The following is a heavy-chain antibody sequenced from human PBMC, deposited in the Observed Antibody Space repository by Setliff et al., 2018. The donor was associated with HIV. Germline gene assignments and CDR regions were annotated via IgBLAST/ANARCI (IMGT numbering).Heavy chain of an antibody. D-gene: IGHD2-2*01. CDR1: GYTFTDYG. J-gene: IGHJ5*02. V-gene: IGHV1-18*01. CDR2: ISVHNGNT. CDR3: ARWSCGRATGYASPYYWFEP. Sequence: ASVKVSCKASGYTFTDYGLSWVRQDPGQGLEWMGWISVHNGNTKYARKFQGRVTMSTDTSTSTIYMELTSLRSDDTAIYYCARWSCGRATGYASPYYWFEPWGPGTLVTVSS.